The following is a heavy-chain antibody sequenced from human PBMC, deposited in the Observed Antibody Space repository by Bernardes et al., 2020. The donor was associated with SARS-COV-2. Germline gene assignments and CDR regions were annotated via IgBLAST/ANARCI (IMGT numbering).Heavy chain of an antibody. CDR1: GGSISSYY. D-gene: IGHD3-3*01. CDR3: AKNYFSGPRAEWLTYYFDY. Sequence: SETLSLTCTVSGGSISSYYWSWIRQPPGKGLEWIGYIYYSGSTNYNPSLKSRVTISVDTSKNQFSLKLSSVTAADTAVYYCAKNYFSGPRAEWLTYYFDYWGQGTLVTVSS. V-gene: IGHV4-59*01. CDR2: IYYSGST. J-gene: IGHJ4*02.